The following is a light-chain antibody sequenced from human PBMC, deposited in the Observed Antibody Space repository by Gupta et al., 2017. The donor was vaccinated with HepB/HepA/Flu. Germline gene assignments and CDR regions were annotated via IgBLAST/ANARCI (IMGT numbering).Light chain of an antibody. CDR1: KLGDKY. CDR3: QAWDTSTAV. J-gene: IGLJ2*01. V-gene: IGLV3-1*01. CDR2: QDN. Sequence: SYELTQPPSVSVFPGQTASIACSGDKLGDKYVSWYQQKPGQSPVLVIYQDNKRPSGIPERIFGSNSGNTATLTISGTQAMDEADYYCQAWDTSTAVFGGGTKLTVL.